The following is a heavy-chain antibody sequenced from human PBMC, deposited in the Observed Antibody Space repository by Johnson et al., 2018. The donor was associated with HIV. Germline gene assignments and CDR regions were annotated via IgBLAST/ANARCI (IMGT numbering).Heavy chain of an antibody. D-gene: IGHD2-21*01. V-gene: IGHV3-53*01. J-gene: IGHJ3*02. CDR2: IYSGGST. Sequence: EVQLVESGGGLIQPGGSLRLSCAASGFTVSSNYMSWVRQAPGKGLEWVSVIYSGGSTYYADSVKARFTISRDNAKNTLFLQMNSLRAEDTAMYFCARGGPFHAFDIWGQGTMVTVSS. CDR3: ARGGPFHAFDI. CDR1: GFTVSSNY.